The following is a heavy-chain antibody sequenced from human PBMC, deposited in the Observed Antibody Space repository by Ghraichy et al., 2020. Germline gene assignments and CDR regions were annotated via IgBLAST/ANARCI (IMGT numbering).Heavy chain of an antibody. Sequence: SETLSLTCTVSGGSITSYYWSWIRQPPGKGLELIAYIYYTGSTNYNPSLKSRVTISVDTSKNQFSLKMNSVTAADTAVYYCARGDFFWSGYPGRNWFDPWGQGTLVTVSS. J-gene: IGHJ5*02. CDR2: IYYTGST. V-gene: IGHV4-59*01. CDR3: ARGDFFWSGYPGRNWFDP. CDR1: GGSITSYY. D-gene: IGHD3-3*01.